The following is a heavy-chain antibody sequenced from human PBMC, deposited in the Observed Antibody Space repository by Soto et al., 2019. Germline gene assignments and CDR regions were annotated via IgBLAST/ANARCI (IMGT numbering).Heavy chain of an antibody. CDR2: IYWAGDK. CDR3: VQTQKWLRFDH. V-gene: IGHV2-5*02. D-gene: IGHD5-12*01. CDR1: GFSLSTSGVG. J-gene: IGHJ4*02. Sequence: QITLKESGPTLVKPTQTLTLTCTFSGFSLSTSGVGVGWIRQPPGKALEWLALIYWAGDKRYRPSLKSRLTIIKDTSKNQVVLIMTNMDPVDTATYYCVQTQKWLRFDHWGQGTLVTVSS.